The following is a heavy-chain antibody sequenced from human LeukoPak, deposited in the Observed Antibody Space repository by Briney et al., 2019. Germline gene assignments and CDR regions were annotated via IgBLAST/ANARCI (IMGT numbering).Heavy chain of an antibody. CDR2: IIPIFGTA. V-gene: IGHV1-69*01. CDR3: ASRSACSSTSCYFSLDY. D-gene: IGHD2-2*01. J-gene: IGHJ4*02. Sequence: SVKVSCKASGGTFSSYAISWVRQAPGQGLEWMGGIIPIFGTANYAQKFQGRVTITADESTSTAYMELSSLRSEDTAVYYCASRSACSSTSCYFSLDYWGQGTLVTVSS. CDR1: GGTFSSYA.